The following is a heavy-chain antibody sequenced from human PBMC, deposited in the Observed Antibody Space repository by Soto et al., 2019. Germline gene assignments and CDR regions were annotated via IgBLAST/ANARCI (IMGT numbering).Heavy chain of an antibody. J-gene: IGHJ4*02. CDR3: ASRDPGTSGEY. D-gene: IGHD1-7*01. CDR2: IYRTGST. Sequence: QVQLQESGPGLVKPSGTLSLTCAVSGGSFTSNNWWTWVRQPPGQGLEWIGEIYRTGSTNYNPSLKSRVTIALDKSENQFSLKVTSLAAGDTAVYYCASRDPGTSGEYWGQGTLVTVSS. CDR1: GGSFTSNNW. V-gene: IGHV4-4*02.